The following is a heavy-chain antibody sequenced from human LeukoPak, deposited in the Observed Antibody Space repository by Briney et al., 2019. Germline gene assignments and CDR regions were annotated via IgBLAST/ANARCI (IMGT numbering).Heavy chain of an antibody. V-gene: IGHV3-15*01. CDR2: IYTNTDGGAT. Sequence: KPGGSLRLSCAASGFTFSNAWMSWVRQAPGKGLEWVGCIYTNTDGGATEYAAPVKGRFTISRDDSKNTVLLQMSSLKIEDTAVYYCSTYYNAQGDYWGQGTLVTVSS. CDR3: STYYNAQGDY. CDR1: GFTFSNAW. J-gene: IGHJ4*02. D-gene: IGHD1-26*01.